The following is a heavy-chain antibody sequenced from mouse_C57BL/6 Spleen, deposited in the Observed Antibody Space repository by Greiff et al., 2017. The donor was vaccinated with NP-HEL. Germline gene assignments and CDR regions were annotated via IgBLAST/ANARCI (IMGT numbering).Heavy chain of an antibody. J-gene: IGHJ3*01. V-gene: IGHV7-3*01. CDR2: IRNKANGYTT. CDR1: GFTFTDYY. CDR3: ASYEKLWFAY. Sequence: EVHLVESGGGLVQPGGSLSLSCAASGFTFTDYYMSWVRQPPGKALEWLGFIRNKANGYTTEYSASVKGRFTISRDNSQSILYLQMNALRAEDSATYYCASYEKLWFAYWGQGTLVTVSA.